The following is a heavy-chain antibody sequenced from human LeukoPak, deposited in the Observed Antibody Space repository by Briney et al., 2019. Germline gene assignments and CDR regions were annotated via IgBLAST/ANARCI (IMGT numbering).Heavy chain of an antibody. CDR3: ATAPILRGEAGEQYKYGMDV. CDR2: VYHNGTP. D-gene: IGHD2-2*02. CDR1: GGSISSGNW. Sequence: PSETLSLTCAVSGGSISSGNWWSWVRQSPGKGLEWIGEVYHNGTPNYNPSLKGRFTISADTFKNHFSLKLTSVTAADTAVYYCATAPILRGEAGEQYKYGMDVWGQGTTVIVSS. J-gene: IGHJ6*02. V-gene: IGHV4-4*02.